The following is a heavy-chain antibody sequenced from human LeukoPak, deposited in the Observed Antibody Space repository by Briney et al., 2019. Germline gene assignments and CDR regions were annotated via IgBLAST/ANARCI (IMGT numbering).Heavy chain of an antibody. D-gene: IGHD2-2*01. CDR1: GFTFSNYG. CDR3: AKMGPSCSTTSCSCDY. CDR2: IWYDGSNK. Sequence: GGSLRLSCAASGFTFSNYGMHWVRQAPGKGLEWVAFIWYDGSNKYYADSVKGRFTISRDNSKNTLYLQMNSLRAEDTAVYYCAKMGPSCSTTSCSCDYWGQGTLVIVSS. J-gene: IGHJ4*02. V-gene: IGHV3-30*02.